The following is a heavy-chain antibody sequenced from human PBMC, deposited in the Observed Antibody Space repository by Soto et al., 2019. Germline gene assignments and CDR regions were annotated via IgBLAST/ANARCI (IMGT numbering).Heavy chain of an antibody. CDR1: GFTFSSYS. D-gene: IGHD6-13*01. V-gene: IGHV3-21*01. CDR2: ISSSSIYI. Sequence: EVQLVESGGGLVKPGGSLRLSCAASGFTFSSYSMNWVRQAPGKGLEWVSSISSSSIYIYYADSVKGRFTISRDNAKNSLYLQMNSLRAEDTAVYYCARGPYSSSWYYFDYWGQGTLVTVSS. J-gene: IGHJ4*02. CDR3: ARGPYSSSWYYFDY.